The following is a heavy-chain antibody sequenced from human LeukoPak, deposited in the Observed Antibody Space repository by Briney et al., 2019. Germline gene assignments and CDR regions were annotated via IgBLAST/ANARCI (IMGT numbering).Heavy chain of an antibody. D-gene: IGHD5-18*01. CDR1: GGSISSYY. Sequence: SETLSLTCTVSGGSISSYYWSWIRQPPGKGLEWIGYIYYSGSTNYNPSLKSRVTISVDTSKNQCSLKLSSVTAADTAVYYCARDRVTYFDYWGQGTLVTVSS. CDR2: IYYSGST. CDR3: ARDRVTYFDY. V-gene: IGHV4-59*01. J-gene: IGHJ4*02.